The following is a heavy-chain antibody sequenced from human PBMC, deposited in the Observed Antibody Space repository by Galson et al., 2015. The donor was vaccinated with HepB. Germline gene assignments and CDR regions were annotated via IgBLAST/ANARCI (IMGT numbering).Heavy chain of an antibody. V-gene: IGHV3-23*01. CDR1: GFTFSSYA. D-gene: IGHD6-13*01. CDR2: ISGSGGST. J-gene: IGHJ4*02. CDR3: AKDLQYSSRFADGAFDY. Sequence: SLRLSCAASGFTFSSYAMSWVRQAPGKGLEWVSAISGSGGSTYYADSVKGRFTISRDNSKNTLYLQMNSLRAEDTAVYYCAKDLQYSSRFADGAFDYWGQGTLVTVSS.